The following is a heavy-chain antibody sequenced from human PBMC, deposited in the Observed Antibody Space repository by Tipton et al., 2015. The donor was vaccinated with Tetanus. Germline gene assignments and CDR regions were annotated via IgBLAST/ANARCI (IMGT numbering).Heavy chain of an antibody. Sequence: SLRLSCAASGFTFSSYWMSWVRQAPGKGLEWVANIKQDGSEKYYVDSVKGRFTISRDNAKNSLYPQMNSLRAEDTAVYYCARVGGGFWSGYYIYYYYGMDVWGQGTTVTVSS. CDR3: ARVGGGFWSGYYIYYYYGMDV. D-gene: IGHD3-3*01. J-gene: IGHJ6*02. V-gene: IGHV3-7*03. CDR2: IKQDGSEK. CDR1: GFTFSSYW.